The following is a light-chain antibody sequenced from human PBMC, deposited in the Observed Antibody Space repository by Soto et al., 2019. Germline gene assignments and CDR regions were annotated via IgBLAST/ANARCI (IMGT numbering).Light chain of an antibody. J-gene: IGKJ2*03. CDR1: QNIDRW. CDR2: DAS. CDR3: QQFKGELYS. Sequence: DLHMTQSPSTLSASVGDRVTITCRASQNIDRWLAWYQQKPGRAPKLLIFDASTVQSGVPSRFSGSGSGTEFTLSISSLETDDFATYYCQQFKGELYSVGQGTKVEI. V-gene: IGKV1-5*01.